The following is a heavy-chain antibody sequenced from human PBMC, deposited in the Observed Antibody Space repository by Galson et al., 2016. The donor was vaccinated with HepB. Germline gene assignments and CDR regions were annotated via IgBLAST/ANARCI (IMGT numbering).Heavy chain of an antibody. Sequence: SLRLSCAASRFTFSRYGMHWVRQAPGKGLEWVAGIWYDGSSKYYADSVKGRFTISRDNSKNTLYLQMNSLRAEDTAVYYCAREDPNVAVAALDYWGQGTLVTVSS. J-gene: IGHJ4*02. D-gene: IGHD6-19*01. CDR1: RFTFSRYG. CDR2: IWYDGSSK. CDR3: AREDPNVAVAALDY. V-gene: IGHV3-33*01.